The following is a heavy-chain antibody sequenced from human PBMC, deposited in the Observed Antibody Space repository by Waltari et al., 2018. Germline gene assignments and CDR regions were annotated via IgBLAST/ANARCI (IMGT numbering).Heavy chain of an antibody. J-gene: IGHJ4*02. CDR3: AKKCSARNCPFDY. CDR2: ISWNSGSI. CDR1: GFTFDDYA. D-gene: IGHD2-15*01. V-gene: IGHV3-9*01. Sequence: EVQLVESGGGLVPPGRSLRLSCAASGFTFDDYAMHWVRQAPGKGLEGVSGISWNSGSIGYADSVKGRFTISRDNAKNSLYLQMNSLRAEDTALYYCAKKCSARNCPFDYWGQGTLVTVSS.